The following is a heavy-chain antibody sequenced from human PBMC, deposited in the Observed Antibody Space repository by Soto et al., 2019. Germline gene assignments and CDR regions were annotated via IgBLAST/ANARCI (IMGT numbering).Heavy chain of an antibody. D-gene: IGHD5-18*01. CDR3: ARGDSYGYYYYYYGMDV. V-gene: IGHV3-13*01. Sequence: GGSLRLSCAASGFTFSSYDMHWVRQATGKGLEWVSAIGTAGDTYYPGSVKGRFTISRENAKNSLYLQMNSLRAEDTAVYYCARGDSYGYYYYYYGMDVWGQGTTVTVSS. J-gene: IGHJ6*02. CDR2: IGTAGDT. CDR1: GFTFSSYD.